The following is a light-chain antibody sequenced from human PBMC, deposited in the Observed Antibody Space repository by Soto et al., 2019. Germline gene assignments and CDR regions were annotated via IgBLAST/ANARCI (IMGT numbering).Light chain of an antibody. CDR2: DAS. CDR1: QYIGSA. V-gene: IGKV3-15*01. CDR3: QQYGSSPYT. J-gene: IGKJ2*01. Sequence: EVVLTQSPATLSVSPGDRATLSCRASQYIGSAVAWYHQRSGQAPRLLIFDASIRVPTTPARFSGSVSGTEFTLTISSLESEDFAVYFCQQYGSSPYTFGQGTKLEIK.